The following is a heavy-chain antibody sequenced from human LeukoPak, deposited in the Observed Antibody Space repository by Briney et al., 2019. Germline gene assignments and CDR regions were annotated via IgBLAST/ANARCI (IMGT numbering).Heavy chain of an antibody. J-gene: IGHJ3*02. V-gene: IGHV1-18*01. CDR1: GYTFTSYG. D-gene: IGHD3-10*01. CDR2: ISAYNGNT. CDR3: ARGQYVLLWFGDDMGAFDI. Sequence: ASVKVSCKASGYTFTSYGISRVRQAPGQGLEWMGRISAYNGNTNYAQKLQGRVTMTTDTSTSTAYMELRSLRSDDTAVYYCARGQYVLLWFGDDMGAFDIWGQGTMVTVSS.